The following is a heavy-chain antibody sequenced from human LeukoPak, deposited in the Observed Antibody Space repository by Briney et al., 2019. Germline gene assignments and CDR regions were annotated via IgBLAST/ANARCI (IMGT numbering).Heavy chain of an antibody. J-gene: IGHJ4*02. CDR3: ARGRASYDFWSGYLSDY. Sequence: SETLSLTCAVYGGPFSGYYWSWIRQSPGKGLEWIGEINHSGSTNYNPSLKSRVTISVDASKNQFSLKLSSVTAADTAVYYRARGRASYDFWSGYLSDYWGQGTLVTVSS. CDR1: GGPFSGYY. V-gene: IGHV4-34*01. D-gene: IGHD3-3*01. CDR2: INHSGST.